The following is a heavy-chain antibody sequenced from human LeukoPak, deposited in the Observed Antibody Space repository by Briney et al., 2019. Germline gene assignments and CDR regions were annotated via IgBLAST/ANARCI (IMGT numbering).Heavy chain of an antibody. Sequence: SETLSLTCAVYGGSFSGYYWSWIRQPPGKGLEWIGEINHSGSTNYNPSLKSRVTISVDTSKNQFSLKLSSVTAADTAVYYCARHRSYDSSGYYFDFDYWGQGTLVTVSS. D-gene: IGHD3-22*01. CDR1: GGSFSGYY. V-gene: IGHV4-34*01. J-gene: IGHJ4*02. CDR3: ARHRSYDSSGYYFDFDY. CDR2: INHSGST.